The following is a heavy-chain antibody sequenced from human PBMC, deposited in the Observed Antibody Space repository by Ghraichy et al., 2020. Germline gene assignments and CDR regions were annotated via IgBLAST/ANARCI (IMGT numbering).Heavy chain of an antibody. CDR3: AKDKFGDSSGYIFDY. Sequence: GALRLSCAASGFTFSSYAMSWVRQAPGKGLEWVSAISGSGGSTYYADSVKGRFTISRDNSKNTLYLQMNSLRAEDTAVYYCAKDKFGDSSGYIFDYWGQGTLVTVSS. CDR1: GFTFSSYA. CDR2: ISGSGGST. D-gene: IGHD3-22*01. J-gene: IGHJ4*02. V-gene: IGHV3-23*01.